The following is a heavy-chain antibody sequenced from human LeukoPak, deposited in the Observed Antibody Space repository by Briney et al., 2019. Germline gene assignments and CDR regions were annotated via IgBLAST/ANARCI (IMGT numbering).Heavy chain of an antibody. D-gene: IGHD1-1*01. CDR2: IIPIFGTA. CDR3: ARDLEEGYDAFDI. J-gene: IGHJ3*02. V-gene: IGHV1-69*06. Sequence: SVKVSCKASGGTFSSYAISWVRQAPGQGLEWMGGIIPIFGTANYAQKFQGRVTITADKSTSTAYMELSSLRSEDTAVYYCARDLEEGYDAFDIWGQGTMVTVSS. CDR1: GGTFSSYA.